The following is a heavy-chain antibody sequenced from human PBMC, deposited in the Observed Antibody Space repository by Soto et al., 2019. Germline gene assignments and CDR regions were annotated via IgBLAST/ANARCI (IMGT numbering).Heavy chain of an antibody. CDR2: INAGNGNT. CDR1: GYTFTSYA. D-gene: IGHD1-26*01. V-gene: IGHV1-3*01. Sequence: ASVKVSCKASGYTFTSYAMHWVRQAPGQRLEWMGWINAGNGNTKYSQKFQGRVTMTEDTSTDTAYMELSSLRSEDTAVYYCATVYSGSYLGLDYWGQGTLVTVSS. J-gene: IGHJ4*02. CDR3: ATVYSGSYLGLDY.